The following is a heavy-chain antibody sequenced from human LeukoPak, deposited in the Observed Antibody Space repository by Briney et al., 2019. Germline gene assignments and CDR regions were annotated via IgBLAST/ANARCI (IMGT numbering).Heavy chain of an antibody. Sequence: PSETLSLTCTVSGYSISSGYYWGWIRQPPGKGLEWIGSIYHSGSTYYNPSLKSRVTISVDTSKNQFSLKPSSVTAADTAVYYCASTAAGTPFDYWGRGTLVTVSS. CDR2: IYHSGST. CDR1: GYSISSGYY. V-gene: IGHV4-38-2*02. CDR3: ASTAAGTPFDY. J-gene: IGHJ4*02. D-gene: IGHD6-13*01.